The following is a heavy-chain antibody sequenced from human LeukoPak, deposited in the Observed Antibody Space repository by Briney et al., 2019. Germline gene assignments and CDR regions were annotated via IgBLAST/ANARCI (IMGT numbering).Heavy chain of an antibody. V-gene: IGHV4-39*07. D-gene: IGHD2-15*01. Sequence: SETLSLTCTVSGGSISSSSYYWGWIRQPPGKGLEWIGSIYYSGSTNYNPSLKSRVTISVDTSKNQFSLKLSSVTAADTAVYYCARERGWPSRFDPWGQGTLVTVSS. CDR2: IYYSGST. J-gene: IGHJ5*02. CDR3: ARERGWPSRFDP. CDR1: GGSISSSSYY.